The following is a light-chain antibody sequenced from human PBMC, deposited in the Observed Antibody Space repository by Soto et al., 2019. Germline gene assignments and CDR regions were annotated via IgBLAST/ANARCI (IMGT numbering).Light chain of an antibody. Sequence: DIQMKQSPSAVSGSVGDRVTITCRASQTISSWLAWYQQKPGKAPKLLIYKASTLKSGVPSRFSGSGSGTEFTLTISSLQPDDVATYCCQHYDSYSEAFGQ. CDR1: QTISSW. CDR2: KAS. V-gene: IGKV1-5*03. CDR3: QHYDSYSEA. J-gene: IGKJ1*01.